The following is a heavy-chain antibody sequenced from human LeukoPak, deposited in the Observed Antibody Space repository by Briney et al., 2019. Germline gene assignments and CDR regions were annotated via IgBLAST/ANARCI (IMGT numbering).Heavy chain of an antibody. J-gene: IGHJ6*02. CDR2: ISSSSSYI. CDR1: GFTFSSYG. V-gene: IGHV3-21*01. CDR3: ARGRGYSSSSTDMDV. D-gene: IGHD6-6*01. Sequence: PGGSLRLSCATSGFTFSSYGMNWVRQAPGKGLEWVSSISSSSSYIYYADSVKDRFTISRDNAENSLYLQMNSLRAEDTAVYYCARGRGYSSSSTDMDVWGRGTTVTVSS.